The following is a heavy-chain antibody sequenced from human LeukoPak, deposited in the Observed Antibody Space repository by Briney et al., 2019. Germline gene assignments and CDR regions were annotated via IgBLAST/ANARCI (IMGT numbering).Heavy chain of an antibody. D-gene: IGHD2-15*01. J-gene: IGHJ4*02. CDR2: IKQGGSEK. V-gene: IGHV3-7*01. CDR3: ARDPPKWLQLPLL. CDR1: GFIFSSFW. Sequence: EPGGSLRLXCDASGFIFSSFWMTWVRQAPGKGLEWVANIKQGGSEKYYVDSVKGRFTISRDNAKNSLYLQMNSPRVEDTAVYYCARDPPKWLQLPLLWGQGTLVTVSS.